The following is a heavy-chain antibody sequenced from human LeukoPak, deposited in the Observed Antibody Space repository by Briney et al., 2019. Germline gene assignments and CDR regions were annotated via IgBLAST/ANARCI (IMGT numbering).Heavy chain of an antibody. CDR1: GDSVSSNSVA. Sequence: SQTLSLTCAISGDSVSSNSVAWNWIRQSPSRGLEWLRRTYYRSKWYNDYAVSVKSRVTINPDTSKNQFSLQLNSVTPEDTAVYYCARDGPRIYFDSWGLGTLVTGSS. CDR2: TYYRSKWYN. CDR3: ARDGPRIYFDS. J-gene: IGHJ4*02. V-gene: IGHV6-1*01.